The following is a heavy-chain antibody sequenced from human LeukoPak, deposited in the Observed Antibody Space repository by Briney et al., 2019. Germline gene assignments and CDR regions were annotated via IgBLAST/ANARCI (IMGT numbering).Heavy chain of an antibody. D-gene: IGHD3-10*01. V-gene: IGHV4-34*01. CDR3: ARGKSYYNAIDY. CDR1: GGSFSGYY. J-gene: IGHJ4*02. Sequence: SETLSLTCAVYGGSFSGYYWSWIRQPPGKRLEWIGEINHSGSTNYNPSLKSRVTISVDTSKNQFSLKLSSVTAADTAVYYCARGKSYYNAIDYWGQGTLVTVSS. CDR2: INHSGST.